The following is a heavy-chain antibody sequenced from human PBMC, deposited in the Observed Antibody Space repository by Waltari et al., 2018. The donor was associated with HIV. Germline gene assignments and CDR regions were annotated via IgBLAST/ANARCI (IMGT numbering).Heavy chain of an antibody. CDR2: INAGNGNT. V-gene: IGHV1-3*01. Sequence: QVQLVQSGAEVKKPGASVKVSCKASGYTFTSYAIHWVRQAPGQRLEWMGWINAGNGNTKYSQKFQGRVTITRDTSASTAYMELSSLRSEDTAVYYCASFPYSSSWRGTRWFDPWGQGTLVTVSS. CDR1: GYTFTSYA. D-gene: IGHD6-13*01. J-gene: IGHJ5*02. CDR3: ASFPYSSSWRGTRWFDP.